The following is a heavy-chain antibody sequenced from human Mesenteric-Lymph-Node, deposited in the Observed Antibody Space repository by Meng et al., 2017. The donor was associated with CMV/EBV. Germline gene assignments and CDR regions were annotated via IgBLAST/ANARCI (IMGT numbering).Heavy chain of an antibody. V-gene: IGHV4-38-2*02. Sequence: SETLSLTCTVSGYSISGGYYWGWMRLSPGKGLEWIASILHTGSTYYNPSLKSRVTISVDTSKNQFSLKLSSVTAADTAVYYCARDFVSISPYYFDYWGQGTLVTVSS. CDR3: ARDFVSISPYYFDY. J-gene: IGHJ4*02. CDR1: GYSISGGYY. D-gene: IGHD3-3*01. CDR2: ILHTGST.